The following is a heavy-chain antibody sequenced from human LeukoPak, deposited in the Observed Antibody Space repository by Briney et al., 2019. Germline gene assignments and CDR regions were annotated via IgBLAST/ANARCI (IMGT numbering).Heavy chain of an antibody. CDR1: GFTVSSNY. J-gene: IGHJ3*02. CDR3: TRVWEAPGAFDI. V-gene: IGHV3-49*04. CDR2: IRSKAYGGTT. Sequence: PGGSLRLSCAASGFTVSSNYMSWVRQAPGKGLEWVGFIRSKAYGGTTEYAASVKGRFTISRDDSKSIAYLQMNSLKTEDTAVYYCTRVWEAPGAFDIWGQGTMVTVSS. D-gene: IGHD1-26*01.